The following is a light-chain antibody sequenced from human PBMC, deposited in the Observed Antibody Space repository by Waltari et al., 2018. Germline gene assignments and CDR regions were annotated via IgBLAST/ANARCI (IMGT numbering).Light chain of an antibody. CDR3: SSYTTSSAPGV. V-gene: IGLV2-14*01. CDR2: EVS. Sequence: QSALTQPASVSGSPGQSITISCSGTDSDVGAYDFVSWYQQHPGKAPHPLIYEVSNRPSGISNRLSASKPGNTAALTISGLQAEDEADDYCSSYTTSSAPGVFGTGTRVTVL. J-gene: IGLJ1*01. CDR1: DSDVGAYDF.